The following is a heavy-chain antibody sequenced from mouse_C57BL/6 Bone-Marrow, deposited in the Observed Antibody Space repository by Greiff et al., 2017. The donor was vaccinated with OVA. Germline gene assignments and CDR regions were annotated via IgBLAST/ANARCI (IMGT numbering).Heavy chain of an antibody. J-gene: IGHJ2*01. CDR3: ARYLYDYHDFDY. CDR1: GYSFTGYY. D-gene: IGHD2-4*01. CDR2: INPSTGGT. Sequence: VQLQESGPELVKPGASVKISCKASGYSFTGYYMNWVKQSPEKSLEWIGEINPSTGGTTYNQKFKAKATLTVDKSSSTAYMQLKSLTSEDSAVCCCARYLYDYHDFDYWGQGTTLTVSS. V-gene: IGHV1-42*01.